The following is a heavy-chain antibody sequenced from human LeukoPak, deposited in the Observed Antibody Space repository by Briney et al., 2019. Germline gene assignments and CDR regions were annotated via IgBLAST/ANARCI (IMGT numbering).Heavy chain of an antibody. J-gene: IGHJ4*02. Sequence: PGGSLRLSCAASGFTFSSYSMHWVRQAPGKGLEWVAVISYEGSKKYYADSVKGRFTISRDNSKNTLYLQMNSLRAVDTAVYYCARERTTVVSPFVYWGQGTLVTVSS. D-gene: IGHD4-23*01. CDR3: ARERTTVVSPFVY. V-gene: IGHV3-30-3*01. CDR1: GFTFSSYS. CDR2: ISYEGSKK.